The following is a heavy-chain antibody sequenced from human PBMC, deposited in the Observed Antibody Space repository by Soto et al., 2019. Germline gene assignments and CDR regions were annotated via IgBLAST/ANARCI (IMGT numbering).Heavy chain of an antibody. V-gene: IGHV1-58*02. J-gene: IGHJ4*02. CDR1: GFTFTSSA. CDR2: IIVCNGNT. D-gene: IGHD6-13*01. Sequence: GASVKVSCKASGFTFTSSAMQWVRQARGQRLEWIGWIIVCNGNTNYAQKLQGRVSMTRDTSTTTAYMELRSLRSDDTAVYYCARSLGSSSWYDYWGQGTLVTVSS. CDR3: ARSLGSSSWYDY.